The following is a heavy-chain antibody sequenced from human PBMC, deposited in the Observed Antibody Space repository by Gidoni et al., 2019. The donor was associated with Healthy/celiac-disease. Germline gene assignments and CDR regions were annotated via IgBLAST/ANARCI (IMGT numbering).Heavy chain of an antibody. J-gene: IGHJ6*04. CDR1: GFPFISYW. CDR2: IKQDGREK. D-gene: IGHD3-3*01. Sequence: EVQLVESGGGLVQPGGSLRLSCAASGFPFISYWMSCVRQDPGKVLEWVAKIKQDGREKYYVDSVKGRFTISRDNAKNSLYLQMNSLRSEDTAVYYCARDLYYDFWSGYYPYYYYGMDVWGKGTTVTVSA. CDR3: ARDLYYDFWSGYYPYYYYGMDV. V-gene: IGHV3-7*05.